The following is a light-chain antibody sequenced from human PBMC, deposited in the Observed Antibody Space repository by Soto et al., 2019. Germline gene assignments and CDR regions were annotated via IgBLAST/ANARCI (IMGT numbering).Light chain of an antibody. Sequence: DIRMTQSPSSLSASLGDRVTITCRASQGISNYLAWYQQKLGKVPKLLIYAASTLQSGVPSRFSGTGSGTDFTRTISSLQPEGVATYYCQKYNSAALTFGGGTKVEIK. V-gene: IGKV1-27*01. CDR3: QKYNSAALT. CDR1: QGISNY. CDR2: AAS. J-gene: IGKJ4*01.